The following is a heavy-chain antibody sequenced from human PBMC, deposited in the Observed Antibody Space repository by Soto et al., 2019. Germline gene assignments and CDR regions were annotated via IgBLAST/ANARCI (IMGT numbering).Heavy chain of an antibody. Sequence: QVHLVQSGAEVKKPVASVKVSCQASGYAFTTYGITWVRQAPGQGLEWMGWISAHNGNTNYAQKLQGRVTGPRDTSTSTAYMELRSLRSDDTAVYYCARGRYGDYWGQGALVTVSS. CDR3: ARGRYGDY. J-gene: IGHJ4*02. CDR2: ISAHNGNT. CDR1: GYAFTTYG. V-gene: IGHV1-18*01. D-gene: IGHD1-1*01.